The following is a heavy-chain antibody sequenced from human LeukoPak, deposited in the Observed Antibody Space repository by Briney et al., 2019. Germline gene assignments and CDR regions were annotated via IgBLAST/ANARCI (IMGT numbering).Heavy chain of an antibody. J-gene: IGHJ4*02. V-gene: IGHV1-2*02. CDR1: GYTFTGYY. Sequence: ASVKVSCTASGYTFTGYYMHWVRQAPGQGLEWMGWINPNSGGTNYAQKFQGRVTMTRDTSISTAYMELSRLRSDDTAVYYCARGPGIAVAGTFDWGQGTLVTVSS. CDR3: ARGPGIAVAGTFD. D-gene: IGHD6-19*01. CDR2: INPNSGGT.